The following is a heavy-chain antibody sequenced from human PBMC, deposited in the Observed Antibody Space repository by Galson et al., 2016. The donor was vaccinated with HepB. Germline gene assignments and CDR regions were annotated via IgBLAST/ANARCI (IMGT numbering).Heavy chain of an antibody. CDR3: AKDLSLQHLGLDY. V-gene: IGHV3-43*01. D-gene: IGHD7-27*01. Sequence: QAPGKGLEWVSLISWDGSSTYYAASVKGRFTIARDNSKNSLYLQMNSLRAEDTALYYCAKDLSLQHLGLDYWGQGTLVTVSS. J-gene: IGHJ4*02. CDR2: ISWDGSST.